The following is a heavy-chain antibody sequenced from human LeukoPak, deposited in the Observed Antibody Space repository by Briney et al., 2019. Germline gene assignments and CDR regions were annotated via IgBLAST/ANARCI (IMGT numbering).Heavy chain of an antibody. CDR3: ARGTDYYDSSGYYYYYYYMDV. V-gene: IGHV4-34*01. Sequence: PSETLSLTCAVYGGSFSGYYWSWIRQPPGQGLEWIGEINHSGSTNYNPSLKSRVTISVDTSKNQFSLKLSSVTAADTAVYYCARGTDYYDSSGYYYYYYYMDVWGRGTTVTVSS. D-gene: IGHD3-22*01. J-gene: IGHJ6*03. CDR2: INHSGST. CDR1: GGSFSGYY.